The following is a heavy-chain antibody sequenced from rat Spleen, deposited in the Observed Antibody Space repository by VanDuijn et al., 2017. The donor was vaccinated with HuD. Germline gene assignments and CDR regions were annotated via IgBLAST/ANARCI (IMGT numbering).Heavy chain of an antibody. CDR3: ARDENGYLYLWFAY. J-gene: IGHJ3*01. CDR1: GFSLTTYN. Sequence: QVQLKESGPGLVQPSQTLSLTCTVVGFSLTTYNVHWVRQPPGKGLEWLGVIWNTGTTRYNPALKSRLSITKDISKSQVFLKMKSLQTEDTATYYCARDENGYLYLWFAYWGQGTLVTVSS. V-gene: IGHV2-41*01. D-gene: IGHD1-4*01. CDR2: IWNTGTT.